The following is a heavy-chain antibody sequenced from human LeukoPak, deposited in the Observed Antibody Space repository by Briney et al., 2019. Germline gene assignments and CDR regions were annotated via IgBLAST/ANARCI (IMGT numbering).Heavy chain of an antibody. CDR2: MNDSGRT. D-gene: IGHD1-14*01. CDR1: DESFNGYY. V-gene: IGHV4-34*01. J-gene: IGHJ5*02. Sequence: SETLSLTCAVYDESFNGYYWSWIRQPPGKGLEWIGEMNDSGRTTYYPSLESRATISAERSKNQFSLKLTSVTAADTAVYYCASGSWSRRFAPWGQGTLVTVSS. CDR3: ASGSWSRRFAP.